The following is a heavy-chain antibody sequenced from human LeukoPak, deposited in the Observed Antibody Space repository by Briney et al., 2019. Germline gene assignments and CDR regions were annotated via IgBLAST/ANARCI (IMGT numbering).Heavy chain of an antibody. Sequence: GGSLRLSCAASGFTVSSNYMSWVRQAPGKGLEWVSVIYSGGSTYYADSVKGRFTISRDNSKNTLYLQMNSLRAEDTAVYYCAGSTYYDFWSGSIQGWFDPWGQGTLVTVSS. CDR1: GFTVSSNY. V-gene: IGHV3-66*02. CDR2: IYSGGST. D-gene: IGHD3-3*01. CDR3: AGSTYYDFWSGSIQGWFDP. J-gene: IGHJ5*02.